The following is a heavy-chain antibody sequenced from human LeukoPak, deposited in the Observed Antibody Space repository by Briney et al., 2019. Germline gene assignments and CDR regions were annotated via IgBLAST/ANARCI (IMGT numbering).Heavy chain of an antibody. D-gene: IGHD5-24*01. V-gene: IGHV1-46*01. Sequence: ASVKVSCKASGYTFTSYYMHWVRQAPGQGLEWMGIINPSGGSTSYAQKFQGRVTITTDESTSTAYMELSSLGSEDTAVYYCARGRDGYNGLFDYWGQGTLVTVSS. CDR2: INPSGGST. J-gene: IGHJ4*02. CDR3: ARGRDGYNGLFDY. CDR1: GYTFTSYY.